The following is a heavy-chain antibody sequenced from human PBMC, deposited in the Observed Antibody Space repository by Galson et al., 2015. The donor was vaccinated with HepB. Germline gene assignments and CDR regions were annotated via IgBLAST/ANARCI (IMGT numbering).Heavy chain of an antibody. Sequence: ETLSLTCTVSGGSISSSSYYWGWIRQPPGKGLEWIGSIYYSGSTYYNPSLKSRVTISVDTSKNQFSLKLSSVTAADTAVYYCARPTYSSSWSYWYFDLWGRGTLVTVSS. D-gene: IGHD6-13*01. V-gene: IGHV4-39*01. CDR1: GGSISSSSYY. CDR2: IYYSGST. CDR3: ARPTYSSSWSYWYFDL. J-gene: IGHJ2*01.